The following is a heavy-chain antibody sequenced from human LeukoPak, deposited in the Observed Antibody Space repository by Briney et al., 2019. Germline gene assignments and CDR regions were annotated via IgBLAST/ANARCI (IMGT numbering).Heavy chain of an antibody. V-gene: IGHV3-74*01. CDR3: ARGGNYFLSS. J-gene: IGHJ4*02. CDR2: LNGDGTST. Sequence: PGGSLRLSCAASGFIFSNYYIHWVRQAPGKGLVWVSRLNGDGTSTNYADSVKGRFTVSRDNTKNTVYLQMNSLRAEDTAVYYCARGGNYFLSSWGQGTPVTVSS. D-gene: IGHD1-7*01. CDR1: GFIFSNYY.